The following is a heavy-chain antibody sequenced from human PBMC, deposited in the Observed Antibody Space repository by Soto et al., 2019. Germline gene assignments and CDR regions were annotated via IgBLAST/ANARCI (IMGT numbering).Heavy chain of an antibody. D-gene: IGHD3-10*01. V-gene: IGHV3-30*18. CDR1: GFTFSTYG. CDR3: AKDFKVSGSHYGTLNYYYRMDV. J-gene: IGHJ6*02. Sequence: GGSLRLSCAASGFTFSTYGMQWVRQAPGKGLEWVAVISYDGYLKYYVDAVKGRFTVARDNSKNTLFLEMNSLRVEDTAVYFCAKDFKVSGSHYGTLNYYYRMDVWGQGTTVTVSS. CDR2: ISYDGYLK.